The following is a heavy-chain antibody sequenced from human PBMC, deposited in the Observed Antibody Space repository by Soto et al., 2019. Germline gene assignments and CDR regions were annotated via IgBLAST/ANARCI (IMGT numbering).Heavy chain of an antibody. CDR1: GFSHSTTGVG. CDR2: IYWDDDK. D-gene: IGHD6-13*01. CDR3: AHRTTSSIWTPFAF. V-gene: IGHV2-5*02. Sequence: SGPTLVNPTQTLTLTCTFSGFSHSTTGVGVGWLRQPPGKALEWLALIYWDDDKHYSPSLKSRLAITKDTSKNQVVLTMTNMDPVDTATYYCAHRTTSSIWTPFAFWGQGTLVTVSS. J-gene: IGHJ4*02.